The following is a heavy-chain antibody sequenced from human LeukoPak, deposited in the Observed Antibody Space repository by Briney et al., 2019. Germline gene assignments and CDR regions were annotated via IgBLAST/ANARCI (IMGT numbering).Heavy chain of an antibody. D-gene: IGHD4/OR15-4a*01. CDR1: GFTFGSYA. Sequence: TGGSLRLPCAASGFTFGSYAMYWVRQAPGKGLEWVSGISGSGGSTFYADSVKGRFTISRDNSENTVYLQMNSLRAEDTAVYYCAGTMALGYWGQGTLVTVSS. CDR3: AGTMALGY. CDR2: ISGSGGST. J-gene: IGHJ4*02. V-gene: IGHV3-23*01.